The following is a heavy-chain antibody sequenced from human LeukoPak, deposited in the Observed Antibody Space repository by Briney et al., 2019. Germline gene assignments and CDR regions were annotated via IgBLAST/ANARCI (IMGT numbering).Heavy chain of an antibody. CDR2: ISAYNGNT. V-gene: IGHV1-18*01. D-gene: IGHD3-3*01. CDR3: ARDPRGLYYDFWRGSSIWFDP. Sequence: GASVKVSCKASGYTFTSYGISWVRQAPGQGREGMGWISAYNGNTNYAQKLQGRVTMTTDTSTSTAYMELRSLRSDDTAVYYCARDPRGLYYDFWRGSSIWFDPWGQGTLVTVSS. J-gene: IGHJ5*02. CDR1: GYTFTSYG.